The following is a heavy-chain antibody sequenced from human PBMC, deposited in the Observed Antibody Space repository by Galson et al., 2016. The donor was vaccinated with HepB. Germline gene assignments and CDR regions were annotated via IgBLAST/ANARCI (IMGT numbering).Heavy chain of an antibody. V-gene: IGHV4-31*03. Sequence: TLSLTCTVSGGSISSGGYYWSWIRQHPGKGLEWIGYIYYSGITYYNPSLKNRVTISVDTTKNQFSLKLSSVTAVDTAVYYCARDLGPAAIDYFYYYAMDVWGQGTTVTVSS. J-gene: IGHJ6*02. D-gene: IGHD2-2*01. CDR3: ARDLGPAAIDYFYYYAMDV. CDR1: GGSISSGGYY. CDR2: IYYSGIT.